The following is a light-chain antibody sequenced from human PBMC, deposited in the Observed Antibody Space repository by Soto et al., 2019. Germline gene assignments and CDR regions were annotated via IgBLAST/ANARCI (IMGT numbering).Light chain of an antibody. J-gene: IGLJ1*01. CDR1: SSDVGGYNY. V-gene: IGLV2-11*01. CDR2: EVN. CDR3: CSYAGSPDV. Sequence: QSALTQPRSVSGSPGQSVTISCTGTSSDVGGYNYVSWYQQYPGKAPKLIIYEVNKRPSRVPDRFSGSKSGNTASLTITGVQAEDEADYYCCSYAGSPDVFGPGTKLTVL.